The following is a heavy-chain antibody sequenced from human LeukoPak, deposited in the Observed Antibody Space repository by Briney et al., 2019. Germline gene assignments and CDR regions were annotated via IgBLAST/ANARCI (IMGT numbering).Heavy chain of an antibody. Sequence: ASVKVSCKASGYTITGYYMHWVRQAPGQGLEWMGWLNPNSGGTNYAQKFQGWVTMTRDTSISTAYMELSRLRSDDTAVYYCARSRGRGYSDYDYLLLPGYSYGYYFDYWGQGTLVTVSS. CDR1: GYTITGYY. J-gene: IGHJ4*02. D-gene: IGHD5-12*01. V-gene: IGHV1-2*04. CDR2: LNPNSGGT. CDR3: ARSRGRGYSDYDYLLLPGYSYGYYFDY.